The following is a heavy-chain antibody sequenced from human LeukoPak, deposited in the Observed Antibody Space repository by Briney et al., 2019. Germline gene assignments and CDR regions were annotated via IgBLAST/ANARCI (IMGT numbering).Heavy chain of an antibody. CDR1: GFTFSSYS. V-gene: IGHV3-21*01. CDR2: ISSSSSYI. Sequence: GGSLRLSCAASGFTFSSYSMNWVRQAPGKGLEWVSSISSSSSYIYYADSVKGRFTISRDNAKNSLYLQMNSLRAEDTAVYYCARDRYSGYENFDYWGQGALVTVSS. J-gene: IGHJ4*02. D-gene: IGHD5-12*01. CDR3: ARDRYSGYENFDY.